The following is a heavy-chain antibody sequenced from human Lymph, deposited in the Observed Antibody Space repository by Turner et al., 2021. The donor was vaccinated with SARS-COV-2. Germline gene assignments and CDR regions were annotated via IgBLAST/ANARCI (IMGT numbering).Heavy chain of an antibody. CDR1: GFTFSSYG. V-gene: IGHV3-33*01. D-gene: IGHD6-19*01. CDR3: ARDRAGSSGWYDSYFDY. CDR2: IWFDGSNK. J-gene: IGHJ4*02. Sequence: QVQLVESVGGVVQPGRSLRLSCAASGFTFSSYGMPWVRQAQGKGLEWVAFIWFDGSNKYYADSVKGRFTISRDNSKNTLYLQMNSLRAEDTAVYYCARDRAGSSGWYDSYFDYWGQGTLVTVSS.